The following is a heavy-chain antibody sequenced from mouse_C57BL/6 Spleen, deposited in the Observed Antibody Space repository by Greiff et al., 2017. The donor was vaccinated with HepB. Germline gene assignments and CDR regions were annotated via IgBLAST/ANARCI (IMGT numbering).Heavy chain of an antibody. V-gene: IGHV1-81*01. Sequence: QVQLKESGAELARPGASVKLSCKASGYTFTSYGISWVKQRTGQGLEWIGEIYPRSGNTYYNEKFKGKATLTADKSSRTAYMELRSLTSEDSAVYFCARYYGSSTYYFDYWGQGTTLTVSS. D-gene: IGHD1-1*01. CDR3: ARYYGSSTYYFDY. J-gene: IGHJ2*01. CDR2: IYPRSGNT. CDR1: GYTFTSYG.